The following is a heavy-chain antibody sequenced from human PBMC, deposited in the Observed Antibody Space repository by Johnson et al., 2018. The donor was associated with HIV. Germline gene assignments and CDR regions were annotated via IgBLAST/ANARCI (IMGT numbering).Heavy chain of an antibody. J-gene: IGHJ3*02. V-gene: IGHV3-30*02. CDR1: GFTFSNYA. CDR2: ILYDGSTQ. D-gene: IGHD1-26*01. CDR3: ASEAGPDIVGAADDAFDI. Sequence: QVQLVESGGGVVQPGGSLRLSCATSGFTFSNYAMHWVRQAPGTGLEWVAYILYDGSTQSSADSVQGRFTISRDNAKNSLYLQMNSLRAEDTAVYYCASEAGPDIVGAADDAFDIWGQGTMVTVSS.